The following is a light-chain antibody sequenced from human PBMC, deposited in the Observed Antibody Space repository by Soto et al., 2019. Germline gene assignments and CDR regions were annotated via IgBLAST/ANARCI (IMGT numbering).Light chain of an antibody. CDR1: QSVGSTY. J-gene: IGKJ3*01. CDR2: GAS. CDR3: QQFASSPET. Sequence: EIVLTQSPGTLSLSPGERATLSCRASQSVGSTYLAWYQQRPGQAPRVLIYGASSRATGIPDRFSGGGSGTDFSLTISRLEPEDFAVYYCQQFASSPETFGPGTKVDIK. V-gene: IGKV3-20*01.